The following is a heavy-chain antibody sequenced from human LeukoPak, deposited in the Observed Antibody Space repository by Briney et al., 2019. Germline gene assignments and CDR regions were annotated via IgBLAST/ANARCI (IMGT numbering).Heavy chain of an antibody. V-gene: IGHV4-59*01. CDR1: VGSISSYY. D-gene: IGHD5-18*01. CDR3: ARAMDTAMVFDY. Sequence: SETLSLTCTVSVGSISSYYWSWIRQPPGKGLGWIGYIYYSGSTNYNPSLKSRVTISVDTSKNQFSLKLSSVTAADTAVYYCARAMDTAMVFDYWGQGTLVTVSS. J-gene: IGHJ4*02. CDR2: IYYSGST.